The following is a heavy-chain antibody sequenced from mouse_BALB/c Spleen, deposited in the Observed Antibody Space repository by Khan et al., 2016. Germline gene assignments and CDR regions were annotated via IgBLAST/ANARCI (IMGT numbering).Heavy chain of an antibody. Sequence: QVQLQQSGAELARPGASVRMSCKASGYTFTSYTIHWVKQRPGQGLEWIGYINPTSGYTNYNQKFKDKATLTADQSSSTAYMQLSSLTSEDSAVYYEARSRRSGGNYLFDFWGQGTTLTVS. CDR1: GYTFTSYT. D-gene: IGHD2-1*01. CDR2: INPTSGYT. V-gene: IGHV1-4*01. CDR3: ARSRRSGGNYLFDF. J-gene: IGHJ2*01.